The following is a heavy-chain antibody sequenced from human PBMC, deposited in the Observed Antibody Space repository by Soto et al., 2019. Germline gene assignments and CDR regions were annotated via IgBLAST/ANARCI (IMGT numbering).Heavy chain of an antibody. CDR2: IIPIFGTA. V-gene: IGHV1-69*05. J-gene: IGHJ4*02. CDR3: ARGSYSGSAAAPH. Sequence: GASVKVYCKASGGTFSSYAISWVRQAPGQGLEWMGGIIPIFGTANYAQKFQGRVTITRDTSASTAYMELSSLRSEDTAVYYCARGSYSGSAAAPHWGQGTLVTVSS. CDR1: GGTFSSYA. D-gene: IGHD5-12*01.